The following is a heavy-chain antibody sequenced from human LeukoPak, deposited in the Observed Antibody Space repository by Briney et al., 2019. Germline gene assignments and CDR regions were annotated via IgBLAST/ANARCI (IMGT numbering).Heavy chain of an antibody. Sequence: GGSLRLSRVPSGITPSSHWMSWVRPGAREGLGWGARILTDGSGANYADSVKGRFTISRDNPKNTLYLQMNSLRAEDTAVYFCAERGVVIRVILVGFHKEAYYFDSWGQGALVTVSS. CDR2: ILTDGSGA. CDR3: AERGVVIRVILVGFHKEAYYFDS. V-gene: IGHV3-7*03. D-gene: IGHD3-22*01. J-gene: IGHJ4*02. CDR1: GITPSSHW.